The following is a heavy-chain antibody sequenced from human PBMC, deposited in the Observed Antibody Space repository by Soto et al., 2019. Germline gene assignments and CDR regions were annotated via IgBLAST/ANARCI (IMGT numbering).Heavy chain of an antibody. Sequence: QVQLQESGPGLVKPSQTLSLTCTVSGGSISSGDYYWSWIRQPPGKGLEWIGYIYYSGSTYYNPSLKSRVTISVDTSPNQFSLKLSSVTAADTAVYYCARDRVTMVRGVTRGFDYWGQGTLVTVSS. J-gene: IGHJ4*02. CDR3: ARDRVTMVRGVTRGFDY. D-gene: IGHD3-10*01. CDR2: IYYSGST. CDR1: GGSISSGDYY. V-gene: IGHV4-30-4*01.